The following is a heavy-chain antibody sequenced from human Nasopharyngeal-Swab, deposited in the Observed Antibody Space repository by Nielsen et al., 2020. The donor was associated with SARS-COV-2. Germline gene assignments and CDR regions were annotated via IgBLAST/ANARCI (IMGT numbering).Heavy chain of an antibody. Sequence: SETLSLTCTVSGGSISGGDYSWTWVRQPPGRGLEWIGEIHHSRNSNYNPSLRSRVTMLVDKPKNQFSLNLSSVTAADTAVYFCARGGNWQFDSWGQGTLVTVSS. D-gene: IGHD1-1*01. CDR2: IHHSRNS. V-gene: IGHV4-4*02. CDR3: ARGGNWQFDS. J-gene: IGHJ4*02. CDR1: GGSISGGDYS.